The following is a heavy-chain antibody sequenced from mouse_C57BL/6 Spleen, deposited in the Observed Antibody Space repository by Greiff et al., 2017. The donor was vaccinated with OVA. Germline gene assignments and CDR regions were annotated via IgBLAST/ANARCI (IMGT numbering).Heavy chain of an antibody. CDR2: IYPGDGDT. CDR3: ARNYGSSYGDWYFDV. V-gene: IGHV1-82*01. CDR1: GYAFSSSW. D-gene: IGHD1-1*01. J-gene: IGHJ1*03. Sequence: VQLQQSGPELVKPGASVKISCKASGYAFSSSWMNWVKQRPGKGLEWIGRIYPGDGDTNYNGKFKGKATLTADKSSSTAYMQLSSLTSEDSAVYCCARNYGSSYGDWYFDVWGTGTTVTVSS.